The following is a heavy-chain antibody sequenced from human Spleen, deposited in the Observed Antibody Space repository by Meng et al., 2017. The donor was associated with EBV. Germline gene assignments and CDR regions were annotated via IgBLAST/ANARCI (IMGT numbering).Heavy chain of an antibody. J-gene: IGHJ4*02. CDR3: AKSGGGYSGYYYFDY. D-gene: IGHD5-12*01. V-gene: IGHV7-4-1*02. CDR2: INPNTGNP. Sequence: QLVQSGCRGEEPGASVRVSCKTSGYSFTNYAMSWLRHAPGQGLEWMGWINPNTGNPTYVQGFTGRFVFSLDTSVSTAYLRITSLKAEDTAVYYCAKSGGGYSGYYYFDYWGQGTLVTVSS. CDR1: GYSFTNYA.